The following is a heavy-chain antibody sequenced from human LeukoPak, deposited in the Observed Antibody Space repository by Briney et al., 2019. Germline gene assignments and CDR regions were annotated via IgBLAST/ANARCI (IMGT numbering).Heavy chain of an antibody. V-gene: IGHV3-33*06. CDR3: AKPKNYDLRFDI. CDR1: GFTFSSYG. CDR2: ICYEGSNK. D-gene: IGHD3-22*01. J-gene: IGHJ3*02. Sequence: PGRSLRLSRAASGFTFSSYGMHWVRQAPGKGLEWVAVICYEGSNKYYADSVKGRFTISRDNSKNTLYLQMTSLRAEDTAVYYCAKPKNYDLRFDIWGQGTMVTVSS.